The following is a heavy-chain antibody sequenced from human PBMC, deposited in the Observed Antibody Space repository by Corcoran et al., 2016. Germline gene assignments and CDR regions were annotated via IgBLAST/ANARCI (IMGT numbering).Heavy chain of an antibody. D-gene: IGHD3-9*01. CDR2: IYPGDADT. Sequence: EVQLVQSGAEVKKPGESLKISCKGSGYSFTSYWIGWVRQMPGKGLEWMGIIYPGDADTRYSPSFQGQVTISADKSISTAYLQGSSLKASDTAMYYCARVDSRGYYDILTGYYNPTRFDYWGQGTLVTVSS. CDR1: GYSFTSYW. CDR3: ARVDSRGYYDILTGYYNPTRFDY. V-gene: IGHV5-51*01. J-gene: IGHJ4*02.